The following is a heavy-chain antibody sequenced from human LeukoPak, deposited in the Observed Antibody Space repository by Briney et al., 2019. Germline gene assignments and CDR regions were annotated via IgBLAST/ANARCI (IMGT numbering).Heavy chain of an antibody. CDR2: IFYREGSSYGGTT. D-gene: IGHD1/OR15-1a*01. CDR1: GVSISGSY. V-gene: IGHV4-59*04. CDR3: ARQISENKDY. Sequence: RPSETLSLTCSVSGVSISGSYWIWIRQSPGRGLEWIASIFYREGSSYGGTTFYNPSLESRVTISIDTSKNAFSLKLTSVTAADTAVYYCARQISENKDYWGQGTLVTVSS. J-gene: IGHJ4*02.